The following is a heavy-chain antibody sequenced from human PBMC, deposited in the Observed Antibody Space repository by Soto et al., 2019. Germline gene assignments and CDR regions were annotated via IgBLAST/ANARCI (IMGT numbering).Heavy chain of an antibody. CDR1: GYSCTRYW. CDR2: IDPSDSYT. J-gene: IGHJ3*02. D-gene: IGHD3-22*01. Sequence: GESLKISCKGSGYSCTRYWSSWVRQMPGKGLEWMGRIDPSDSYTNYSPSFQGHVTISADKSISTAYLQWSSLKASDTAMYYCARRPYDSSGYYSLAFDIWGQGTMVTVSS. V-gene: IGHV5-10-1*01. CDR3: ARRPYDSSGYYSLAFDI.